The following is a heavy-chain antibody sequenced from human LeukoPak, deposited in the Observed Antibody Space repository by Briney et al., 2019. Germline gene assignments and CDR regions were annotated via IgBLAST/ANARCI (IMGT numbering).Heavy chain of an antibody. V-gene: IGHV3-30*02. CDR1: GFTFSNYG. Sequence: AGGSLKLSCAASGFTFSNYGMHWVRQAPGKGLEWVAFIQYDRINKYYADSVQGRFTISRDNSDNTLYLQMNSLRTEDTAVYYCAKGRDVPIDYWGQGTLVTVSS. J-gene: IGHJ4*02. CDR2: IQYDRINK. CDR3: AKGRDVPIDY.